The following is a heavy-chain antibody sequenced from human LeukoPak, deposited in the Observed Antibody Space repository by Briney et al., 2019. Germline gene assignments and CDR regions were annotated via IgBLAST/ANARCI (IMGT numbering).Heavy chain of an antibody. CDR2: VSGSGSTT. CDR1: GFTFSTYG. Sequence: GGSLRLSCAASGFTFSTYGMNWVRQAPGKGLEWVSAVSGSGSTTYYARSVKGRFTVSRDNSKNTLYLQMNSLRVDDTAVYYCAKSLDYGGDRARLDFWGQGTLVTVSS. V-gene: IGHV3-23*01. D-gene: IGHD4-23*01. CDR3: AKSLDYGGDRARLDF. J-gene: IGHJ4*02.